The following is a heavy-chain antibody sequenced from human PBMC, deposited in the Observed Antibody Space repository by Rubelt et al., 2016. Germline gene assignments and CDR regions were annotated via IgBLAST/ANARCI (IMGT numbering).Heavy chain of an antibody. CDR1: GFTFSSYD. Sequence: EVQLVESGGGLVQPGGSLRVSCTASGFTFSSYDMNWVRQAPGKGLEWVSTISGSGDTTYYADSVKGRFTISRDNSKNTLYRQMSILRSEDTAVYYCASDGYSWDYWGQGTLVTVSS. CDR2: ISGSGDTT. CDR3: ASDGYSWDY. J-gene: IGHJ4*02. D-gene: IGHD5-24*01. V-gene: IGHV3-23*04.